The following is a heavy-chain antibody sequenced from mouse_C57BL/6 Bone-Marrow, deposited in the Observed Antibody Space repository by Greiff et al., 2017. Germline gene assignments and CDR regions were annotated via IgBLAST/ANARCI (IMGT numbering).Heavy chain of an antibody. Sequence: EVKLMESGGGLVQPKGSLKLSCAASGFSFNTYAMNWVRQAPGKGLEWVARIRSKSNNYATYYADSVKDRFTISRDDSESMLYLQMNNLKTEDAAMYYCVGQEYGSSEYWGQGTTLTVAS. J-gene: IGHJ2*01. CDR2: IRSKSNNYAT. CDR3: VGQEYGSSEY. V-gene: IGHV10-1*01. D-gene: IGHD1-1*01. CDR1: GFSFNTYA.